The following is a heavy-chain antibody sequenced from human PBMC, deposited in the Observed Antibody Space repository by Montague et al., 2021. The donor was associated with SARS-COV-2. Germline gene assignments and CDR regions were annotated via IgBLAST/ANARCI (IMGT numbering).Heavy chain of an antibody. Sequence: ICYIGSTYYNPSLKSRVTISVDTSKNQFSLTLSSVTAADTAVYYCATYDSSGYYGTGETMDDAFDIGGQGTMVTVSS. CDR3: ATYDSSGYYGTGETMDDAFDI. J-gene: IGHJ3*02. V-gene: IGHV4-39*01. D-gene: IGHD3-22*01. CDR2: ICYIGST.